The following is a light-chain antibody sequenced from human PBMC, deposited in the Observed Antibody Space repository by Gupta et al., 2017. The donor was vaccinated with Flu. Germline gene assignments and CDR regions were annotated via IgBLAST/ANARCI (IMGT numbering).Light chain of an antibody. J-gene: IGKJ2*01. CDR2: DAS. V-gene: IGKV3-11*01. Sequence: EIVLTQSPATLSLSPGERATLSCRASQSVRSYLAWYQQKPCQAPRLLIYDASNRATGIPARFSGSGSGKDFTLTISSREPEDFAVYYCQQVSNWPRSIFGQGTKLEIK. CDR3: QQVSNWPRSI. CDR1: QSVRSY.